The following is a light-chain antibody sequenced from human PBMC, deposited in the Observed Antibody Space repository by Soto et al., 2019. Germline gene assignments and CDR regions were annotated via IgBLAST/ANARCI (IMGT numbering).Light chain of an antibody. Sequence: DIQMTQSPSTLSASEGDRVTITCRASQSISSWLAWYQKKPGKAPKLLIYDASSLESGVPSRFSGSGSGTEFTLTISSLQPDDFATYYCQQYNSYSWTFGQGTKVDIK. J-gene: IGKJ1*01. V-gene: IGKV1-5*01. CDR1: QSISSW. CDR3: QQYNSYSWT. CDR2: DAS.